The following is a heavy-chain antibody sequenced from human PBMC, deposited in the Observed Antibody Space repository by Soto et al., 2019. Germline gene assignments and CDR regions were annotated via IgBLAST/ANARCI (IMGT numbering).Heavy chain of an antibody. D-gene: IGHD2-21*02. J-gene: IGHJ4*02. CDR1: GGSISSSSYY. CDR3: ASKGSVTDDY. CDR2: IYYSGST. Sequence: SETLSLTCTVSGGSISSSSYYWGWIRQPPGKGLEWIGSIYYSGSTYYNPSLKSRVTISVDTSKNQFSLKLSSVTAADTAVYYCASKGSVTDDYWGQGTLVTVSS. V-gene: IGHV4-39*01.